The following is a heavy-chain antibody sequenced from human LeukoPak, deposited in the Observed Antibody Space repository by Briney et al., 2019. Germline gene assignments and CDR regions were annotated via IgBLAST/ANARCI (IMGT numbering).Heavy chain of an antibody. CDR1: GGTFSSYT. D-gene: IGHD6-6*01. CDR2: ISAYNGNT. J-gene: IGHJ4*02. V-gene: IGHV1-18*01. Sequence: ASVKVSCKASGGTFSSYTISWVRQAPGQGLEWMGWISAYNGNTNYAQKLQGRVTMTTDTSTSTAYMELRRLRSDDTHVYYCARDRGIAARDFDYWGQGTLVTVSS. CDR3: ARDRGIAARDFDY.